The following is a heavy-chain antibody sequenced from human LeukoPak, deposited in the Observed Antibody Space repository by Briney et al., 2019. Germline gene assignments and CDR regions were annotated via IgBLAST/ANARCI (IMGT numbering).Heavy chain of an antibody. CDR1: GFTFSSSTFGSYT. D-gene: IGHD4-11*01. CDR3: ARDLDYSTGFDY. CDR2: ISSTGTYI. J-gene: IGHJ4*02. Sequence: GGSLRLSCATSGFTFSSSTFGSYTMNWVRQAPGKGLEWVSSISSTGTYIYYTDSVKGRFAISRDIANSLLYLQMNSLRADDTAVYYCARDLDYSTGFDYWGQGTLVTVSS. V-gene: IGHV3-21*01.